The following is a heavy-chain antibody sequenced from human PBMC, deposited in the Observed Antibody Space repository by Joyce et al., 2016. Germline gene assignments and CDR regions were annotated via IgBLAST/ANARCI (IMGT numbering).Heavy chain of an antibody. CDR1: TFALHGYA. CDR2: TSYDGKNA. V-gene: IGHV3-30*04. Sequence: QEHLVESGGGVVQPGRSLRLSCAASTFALHGYAMHWVRQATGKGLEWVAVTSYDGKNAYYADSVKGRFIVSRDNSKNSLFLQMNDLRVDDSAVYYCARWFGELSAWDYWGQGTLVTVSS. D-gene: IGHD3-10*01. J-gene: IGHJ4*02. CDR3: ARWFGELSAWDY.